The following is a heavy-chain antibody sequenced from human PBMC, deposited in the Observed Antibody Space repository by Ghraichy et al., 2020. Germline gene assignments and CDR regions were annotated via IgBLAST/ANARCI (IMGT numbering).Heavy chain of an antibody. V-gene: IGHV3-33*01. J-gene: IGHJ4*02. D-gene: IGHD4-17*01. Sequence: GGSLRLSCAASGFAFRGYAMHWVRQAPGKGLDWLAVIWYDGSNKYYGDSVEGRFTISRDNSKNTLHLQMNSLRAEDTAVYYCARDQKTTALDYWGQGTLVTVSP. CDR2: IWYDGSNK. CDR1: GFAFRGYA. CDR3: ARDQKTTALDY.